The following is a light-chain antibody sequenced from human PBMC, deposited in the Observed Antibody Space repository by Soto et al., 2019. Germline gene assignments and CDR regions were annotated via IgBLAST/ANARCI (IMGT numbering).Light chain of an antibody. Sequence: QISEAPSALSQTEGEKVTSACRAIRSIRSGSSWYQQKPGKAPKLLIYDASSLESGVPSRFSGCGSGTEFTLTISSLQPHDFAPYYSHQYATFGQGTKVDI. CDR2: DAS. J-gene: IGKJ1*01. V-gene: IGKV1-5*01. CDR3: HQYAT. CDR1: RSIRSG.